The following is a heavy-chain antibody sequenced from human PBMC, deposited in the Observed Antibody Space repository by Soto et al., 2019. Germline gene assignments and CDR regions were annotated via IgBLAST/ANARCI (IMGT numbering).Heavy chain of an antibody. J-gene: IGHJ6*02. CDR3: AKGLLPSGPYYYNMDV. V-gene: IGHV3-23*01. Sequence: XGSLRLSCSAAGCTFSSYAMSWVRLAPGKGLEWVSAIIGSGTNTYYADSVKGRFTISRDNSKNTLYLQMNSLRAEDTAVYYCAKGLLPSGPYYYNMDVWGQGPTVTVS. D-gene: IGHD3-10*01. CDR2: IIGSGTNT. CDR1: GCTFSSYA.